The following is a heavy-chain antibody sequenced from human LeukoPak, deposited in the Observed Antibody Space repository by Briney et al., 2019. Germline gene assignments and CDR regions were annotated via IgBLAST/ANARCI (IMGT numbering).Heavy chain of an antibody. CDR2: IYPGNSDT. CDR1: GYSFTSYW. Sequence: GESLKISCKGSGYSFTSYWIGWVRQMPGKGREWMAIIYPGNSDTRYNPSFQGQVTITADKSISTAYLQWSSLKASDTAMYYCTRHVKDPWYFDLWGRGTLVTVSS. J-gene: IGHJ2*01. D-gene: IGHD2-15*01. CDR3: TRHVKDPWYFDL. V-gene: IGHV5-51*01.